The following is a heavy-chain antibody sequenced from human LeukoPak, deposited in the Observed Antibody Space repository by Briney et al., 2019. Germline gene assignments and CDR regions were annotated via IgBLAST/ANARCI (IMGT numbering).Heavy chain of an antibody. J-gene: IGHJ6*03. CDR2: IYYSGST. Sequence: SETLSLTCTVSGGSISSYYWSWIRQPPGKGLEWIEYIYYSGSTNYNPSLKSRVTISVDTSKNQFSLKLSSVTAADTAVYYCARAAYYYYYMDVWGKGTTVTISS. CDR3: ARAAYYYYYMDV. V-gene: IGHV4-59*01. CDR1: GGSISSYY.